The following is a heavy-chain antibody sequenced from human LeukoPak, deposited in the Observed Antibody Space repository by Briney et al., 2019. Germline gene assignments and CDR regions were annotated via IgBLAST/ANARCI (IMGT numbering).Heavy chain of an antibody. CDR1: GGTFSSYA. CDR3: ARDLTRIGSSSWYKFDY. Sequence: SVKVSCKASGGTFSSYAISWVRQAPGQGLEWMGGIIPIFGTANYAQKFQGRVTITADESTSTAHMELSSLRSEDTAVYYCARDLTRIGSSSWYKFDYWGQGTLVTVSS. D-gene: IGHD6-13*01. V-gene: IGHV1-69*13. J-gene: IGHJ4*02. CDR2: IIPIFGTA.